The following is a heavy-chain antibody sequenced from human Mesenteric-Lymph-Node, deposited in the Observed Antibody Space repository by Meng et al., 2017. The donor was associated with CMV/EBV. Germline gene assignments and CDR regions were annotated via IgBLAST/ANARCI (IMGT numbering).Heavy chain of an antibody. Sequence: GGSLRLSCAASGFTFSSYTIHWVRQAPGKGLEWVAVISYDGTNKFYADSVKGRFTISRDNSKNTLFLQINSLRAEDTAVYYCARVSSSGSPPYYYYGMDVWGQGTTVTVSS. J-gene: IGHJ6*02. CDR3: ARVSSSGSPPYYYYGMDV. V-gene: IGHV3-30*04. CDR1: GFTFSSYT. CDR2: ISYDGTNK. D-gene: IGHD3-22*01.